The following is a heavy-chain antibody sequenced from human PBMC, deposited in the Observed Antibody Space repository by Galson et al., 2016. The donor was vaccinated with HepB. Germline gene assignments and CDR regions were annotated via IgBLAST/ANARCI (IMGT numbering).Heavy chain of an antibody. D-gene: IGHD5-12*01. CDR1: GGSFSGQY. CDR3: SRDPMYGGFGDV. V-gene: IGHV4-34*01. J-gene: IGHJ4*02. CDR2: INHRGSS. Sequence: EPLSLTCAVNGGSFSGQYWRWIRQPPGKGLEWIGEINHRGSSNYNPSLRGRVRMSVDTSANPFSLKLNSVTAADTAVYYCSRDPMYGGFGDVWAQGILVTVSS.